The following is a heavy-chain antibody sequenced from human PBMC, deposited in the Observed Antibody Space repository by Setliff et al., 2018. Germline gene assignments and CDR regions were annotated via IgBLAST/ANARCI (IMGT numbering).Heavy chain of an antibody. CDR1: GGSINSGVYY. J-gene: IGHJ2*01. CDR2: IYHGGDT. D-gene: IGHD2-2*01. CDR3: ARTSTGRYFDL. Sequence: SETLSLTCTVSGGSINSGVYYRGWIRQPPGKGLEWIGRIYHGGDTYYNASLKSRLTISVDTSKNQFSLKLRSVTAADTAVYYCARTSTGRYFDLWGRGTLVTVSS. V-gene: IGHV4-39*01.